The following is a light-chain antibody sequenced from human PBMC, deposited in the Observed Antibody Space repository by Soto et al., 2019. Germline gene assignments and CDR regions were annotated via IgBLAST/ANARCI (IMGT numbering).Light chain of an antibody. J-gene: IGLJ2*01. CDR1: SSNGGGYNE. Sequence: SALTQPASVSGSPGQSTTISCTETSSNGGGYNEVSWYQQRPGKAPKLMIYDVSNRPSGVSNRFSASKSGNTASLTISGLQAEDEAYYYCGSHAAGSTLIFGGGTKLTVL. V-gene: IGLV2-14*03. CDR2: DVS. CDR3: GSHAAGSTLI.